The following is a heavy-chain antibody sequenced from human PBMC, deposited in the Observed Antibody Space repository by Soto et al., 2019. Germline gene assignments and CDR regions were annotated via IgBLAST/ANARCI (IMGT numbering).Heavy chain of an antibody. V-gene: IGHV4-34*01. CDR1: VGSFSVYY. Sequence: AETLCLPCAVYVGSFSVYYWSWIRQPPGKGLEWIGEINHSGSTNYNPSLKSRVTISVDTSKNQFSLKLSSVTAADTAVYYCARTYYYDSSGYYQQTNFDYWRKGNLVTVS. CDR3: ARTYYYDSSGYYQQTNFDY. CDR2: INHSGST. J-gene: IGHJ4*02. D-gene: IGHD3-22*01.